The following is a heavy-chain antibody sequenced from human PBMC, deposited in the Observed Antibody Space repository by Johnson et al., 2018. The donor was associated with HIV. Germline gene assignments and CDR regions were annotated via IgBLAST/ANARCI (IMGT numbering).Heavy chain of an antibody. CDR2: IRYYGSNK. CDR1: GFTFSSYG. J-gene: IGHJ3*02. CDR3: AKDPVGATWAFDI. Sequence: QVQLVESGGGVVQPGGSLRLSCAASGFTFSSYGMHWVRQAPGKGLEWVAFIRYYGSNKYYADSVQGRFTISRANSKNKLYVQRNSLRAEDTAVYYCAKDPVGATWAFDIWGQGTMVTVSS. D-gene: IGHD1-26*01. V-gene: IGHV3-30*02.